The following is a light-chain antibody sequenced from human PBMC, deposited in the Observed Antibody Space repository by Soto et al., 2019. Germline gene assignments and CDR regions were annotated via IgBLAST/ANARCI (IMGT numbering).Light chain of an antibody. CDR3: QHYNSYSEA. CDR1: QTISSW. V-gene: IGKV1-5*03. Sequence: IQMTQSPSTLSVSVGDRVTITCRASQTISSWFAWYQQKPGKAPKLLIYKASTLKSGVPSRFSGSGSGTEFTLTISSLQPDDFATYYCQHYNSYSEAFGQGTKVDIK. CDR2: KAS. J-gene: IGKJ1*01.